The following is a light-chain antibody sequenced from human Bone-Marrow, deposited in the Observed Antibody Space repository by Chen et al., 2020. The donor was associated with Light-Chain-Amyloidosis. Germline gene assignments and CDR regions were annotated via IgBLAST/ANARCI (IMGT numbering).Light chain of an antibody. V-gene: IGLV1-44*01. Sequence: QSVLSQPPPASGTPGQRATISCSGGRSNIGSNTVNWYQHLPGKAPKLLIHTNSYRPSGVPDRFSASKSGTSASLAISGLQSEDEADYYCATYDDSLNGAAFGGGTKLTVL. CDR3: ATYDDSLNGAA. J-gene: IGLJ2*01. CDR1: RSNIGSNT. CDR2: TNS.